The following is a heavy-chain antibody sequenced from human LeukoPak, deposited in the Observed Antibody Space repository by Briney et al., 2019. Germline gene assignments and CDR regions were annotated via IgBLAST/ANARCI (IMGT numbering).Heavy chain of an antibody. CDR1: GGSISSYY. Sequence: PSETLSLTCTVSGGSISSYYWSWIRQPPGKGLEWIGYIYYSGSTNYNPSLKSRVTISVDTSKNQFSLKLSSVTAADTAVYYCAGEGVTEDAFDIWVQGTMVTVSS. D-gene: IGHD2-21*02. CDR3: AGEGVTEDAFDI. V-gene: IGHV4-59*08. CDR2: IYYSGST. J-gene: IGHJ3*02.